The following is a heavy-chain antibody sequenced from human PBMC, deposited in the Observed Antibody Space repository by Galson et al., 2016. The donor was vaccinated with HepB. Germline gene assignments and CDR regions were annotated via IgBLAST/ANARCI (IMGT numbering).Heavy chain of an antibody. V-gene: IGHV1-2*02. J-gene: IGHJ3*02. CDR1: GYTLTAYH. D-gene: IGHD1-1*01. Sequence: SVKVSCKASGYTLTAYHMHWVRQAPGQGLEWMGWINPNSATNYARKFQGRVTMTRDTSISTLYMELSSLKSDDTAIYYCVRGVNWAFDIWGQGTRVTVSS. CDR2: INPNSAT. CDR3: VRGVNWAFDI.